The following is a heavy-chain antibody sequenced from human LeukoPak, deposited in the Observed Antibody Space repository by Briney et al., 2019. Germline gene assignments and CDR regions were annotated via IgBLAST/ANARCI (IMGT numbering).Heavy chain of an antibody. D-gene: IGHD3-10*01. CDR3: ARGETNVLLWFGELS. Sequence: ASVKVSCKASGYTFSGFYIHWVRQAPGQGLEWMGWINPNNSDTNYAQNFQGRVTMTRDTSISTAYMELSRLRSDDTAVYYCARGETNVLLWFGELSWGQGTLVTVSS. J-gene: IGHJ5*02. CDR1: GYTFSGFY. CDR2: INPNNSDT. V-gene: IGHV1-2*02.